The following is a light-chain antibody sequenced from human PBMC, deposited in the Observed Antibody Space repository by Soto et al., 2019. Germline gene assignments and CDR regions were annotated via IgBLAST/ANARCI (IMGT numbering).Light chain of an antibody. Sequence: QSVLTQPPSVSAAPGQRVTISCSGSSSNIGGNSVSWYQQLPGTAPKLLIYDDDKRLSGIPDRFSGSKSGTSATLGITGFQTGDEADYYCGSWDSSLSAYVFGTGTKVTVL. CDR1: SSNIGGNS. J-gene: IGLJ1*01. CDR2: DDD. CDR3: GSWDSSLSAYV. V-gene: IGLV1-51*01.